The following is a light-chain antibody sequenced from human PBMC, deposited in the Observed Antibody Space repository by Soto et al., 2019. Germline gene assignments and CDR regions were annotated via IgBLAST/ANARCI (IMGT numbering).Light chain of an antibody. CDR2: AAS. CDR3: QQSNRTPPT. Sequence: DIQMTQSPSSLSASVVDRVTITCRASQSISIYLNWYQQKPGKAPKLLIYAASSLQSGVPSRFSGSGSGTDFTLTISSLQPEDFATYYCQQSNRTPPTFGQGTKVEIK. J-gene: IGKJ1*01. V-gene: IGKV1-39*01. CDR1: QSISIY.